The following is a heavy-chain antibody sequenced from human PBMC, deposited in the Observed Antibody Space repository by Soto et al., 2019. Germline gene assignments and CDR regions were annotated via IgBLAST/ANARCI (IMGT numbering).Heavy chain of an antibody. D-gene: IGHD3-22*01. CDR2: INAGNGNT. CDR1: GYTFTSYA. V-gene: IGHV1-3*01. CDR3: ARVHHYDSRALTFDI. J-gene: IGHJ3*02. Sequence: GASVKVSCKASGYTFTSYAMHWVRQAPGQRLEWMGWINAGNGNTKYSQKFQGRVTITRDTSASTAYMELSSLRSEDTAVYYCARVHHYDSRALTFDIWGQGTMVTVSS.